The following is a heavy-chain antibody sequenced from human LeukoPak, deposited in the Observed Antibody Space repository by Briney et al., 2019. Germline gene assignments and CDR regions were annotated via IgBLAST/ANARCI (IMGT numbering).Heavy chain of an antibody. CDR2: INHSGST. CDR1: GGSFSGYY. J-gene: IGHJ4*02. V-gene: IGHV4-34*01. CDR3: ARGKASLYCSGGRRQYYFDY. D-gene: IGHD2-15*01. Sequence: SETLSLTCAVYGGSFSGYYWSWIRQPPGKGLEWIGEINHSGSTNYNPSLKSRVTISVDTSKNQFSLKLSSVTAADTAVYYCARGKASLYCSGGRRQYYFDYWGQGTLVTVSS.